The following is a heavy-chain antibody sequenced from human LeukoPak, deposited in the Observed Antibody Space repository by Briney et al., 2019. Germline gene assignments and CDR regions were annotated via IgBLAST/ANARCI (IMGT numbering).Heavy chain of an antibody. CDR3: ARGHRTSSAYHGNAMDA. J-gene: IGHJ6*02. Sequence: PSETLSLTCTVSGGSISSGSYWWSWIRQHPERGLEWIGYHYYSGNTYYNPSLQSRVSLSVDTSKNQLSLTLTSVTAADTAVYYCARGHRTSSAYHGNAMDAWGQGTTVTVYS. V-gene: IGHV4-31*03. CDR2: HYYSGNT. D-gene: IGHD1-14*01. CDR1: GGSISSGSYW.